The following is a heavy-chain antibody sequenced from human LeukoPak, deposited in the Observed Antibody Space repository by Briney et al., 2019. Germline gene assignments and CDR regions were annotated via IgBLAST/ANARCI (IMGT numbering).Heavy chain of an antibody. V-gene: IGHV3-66*01. J-gene: IGHJ4*02. CDR3: ARDVGGFDY. CDR1: GFIVSSNY. CDR2: IYSGGGT. Sequence: GGSLRLSCAASGFIVSSNYMTWVRQAPGKGLEWVSVIYSGGGTYYADSVKGRFTISRDNSKNTLYPQMNSLRAEDTAVYYCARDVGGFDYWGQGTLVTVSS. D-gene: IGHD2-15*01.